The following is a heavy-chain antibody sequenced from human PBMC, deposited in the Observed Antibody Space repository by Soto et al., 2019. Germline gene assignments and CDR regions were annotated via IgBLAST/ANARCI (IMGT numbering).Heavy chain of an antibody. J-gene: IGHJ3*02. CDR1: GYGFTSYA. V-gene: IGHV1-3*01. CDR2: INAGNGNT. D-gene: IGHD3-22*01. Sequence: ASVKVSCEACGYGFTSYAMHWVRQAPGQRLEWMGWINAGNGNTKYSQKFQGRVTITRDTSASTAYMELSSLRSEDTAVYYCALPSGYWGEYAFDIWGQGTMVTVSS. CDR3: ALPSGYWGEYAFDI.